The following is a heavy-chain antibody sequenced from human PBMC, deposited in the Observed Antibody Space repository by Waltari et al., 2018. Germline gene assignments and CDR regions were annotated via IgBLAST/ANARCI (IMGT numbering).Heavy chain of an antibody. D-gene: IGHD1-26*01. CDR1: GGSISSYY. CDR2: IYYSGST. J-gene: IGHJ3*02. Sequence: QVQLQESGPGLVKPSETLSLTCTVSGGSISSYYWSWIRQPPGKGLEWIGYIYYSGSTYYNPSLKSRVTISVDTSKNQFSLKLSSVTAADTAVYYCARDQGGSYYYGAFDIWGQGTMVTVSS. V-gene: IGHV4-59*12. CDR3: ARDQGGSYYYGAFDI.